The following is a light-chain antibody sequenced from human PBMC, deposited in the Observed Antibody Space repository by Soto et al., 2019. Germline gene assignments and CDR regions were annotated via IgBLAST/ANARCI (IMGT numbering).Light chain of an antibody. CDR3: QQYNNWPLL. CDR1: QSITTY. V-gene: IGKV3-15*01. Sequence: EVVLTQSPDTLSLSPGETATLSCRASQSITTYLAWYQQEPGQAPRLLIYGASTRATGIPARFSGSGSGTEFTLTISSLQSEDFAVYYCQQYNNWPLLFGGGTKVDI. J-gene: IGKJ4*01. CDR2: GAS.